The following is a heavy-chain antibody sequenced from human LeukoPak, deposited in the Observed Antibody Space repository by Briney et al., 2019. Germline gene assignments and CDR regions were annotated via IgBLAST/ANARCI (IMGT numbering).Heavy chain of an antibody. V-gene: IGHV4-4*02. CDR3: ARVRDGYYPAFSDY. J-gene: IGHJ4*02. CDR1: GGSISSSNW. D-gene: IGHD5-24*01. CDR2: IYHSGST. Sequence: SGTLSPTCAVSGGSISSSNWWSWVRQPPGKGLEWIGEIYHSGSTYYNPSLKSRVTISVDTSKNQFSLKLSSVTAADTAVYYCARVRDGYYPAFSDYWGQGTLVTVSS.